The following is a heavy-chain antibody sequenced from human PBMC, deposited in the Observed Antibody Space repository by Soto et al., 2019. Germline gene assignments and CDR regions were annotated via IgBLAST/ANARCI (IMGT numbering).Heavy chain of an antibody. V-gene: IGHV1-69*06. Sequence: QVQLEQSGADVKKPGSSVKVSCKGSGGFNSYSVSWVRQAPGQGLEWMGGIIPIFATPTYAQKFQDRITITADKSTTTAYMELSRLTSEDTAGYYCARGGPVIIPAATNWFDPWGQGTLVSVSS. CDR2: IIPIFATP. CDR1: GGFNSYS. D-gene: IGHD2-2*01. CDR3: ARGGPVIIPAATNWFDP. J-gene: IGHJ5*02.